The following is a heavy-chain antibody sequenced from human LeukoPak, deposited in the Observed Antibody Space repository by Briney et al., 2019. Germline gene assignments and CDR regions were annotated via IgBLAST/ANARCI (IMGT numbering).Heavy chain of an antibody. Sequence: GGSLRLSCAASGFTFSSYWMSWVRQAPGKGLEWVANIKQDGSEKYYVDSVKGRFTISRDNAKNSLYLQMNSLRAEDTAVYYCARDVIVVVTAAFDYWGQGTLVTVSS. CDR3: ARDVIVVVTAAFDY. J-gene: IGHJ4*02. CDR1: GFTFSSYW. V-gene: IGHV3-7*01. D-gene: IGHD2-21*02. CDR2: IKQDGSEK.